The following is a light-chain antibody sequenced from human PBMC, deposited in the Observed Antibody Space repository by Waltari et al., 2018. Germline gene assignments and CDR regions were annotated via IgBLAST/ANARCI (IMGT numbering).Light chain of an antibody. CDR2: DAS. J-gene: IGKJ5*01. CDR3: QQFHNYPPT. V-gene: IGKV1D-13*01. CDR1: QNISTA. Sequence: AIKLTQSSSSLSASVGDRVTITCRASQNISTALTWYQQKSGEAPKLLIYDASTLGSGVPSRFSGSGTGTDFTLTISRLQPEDFSTYHCQQFHNYPPTFGQGTRLEIK.